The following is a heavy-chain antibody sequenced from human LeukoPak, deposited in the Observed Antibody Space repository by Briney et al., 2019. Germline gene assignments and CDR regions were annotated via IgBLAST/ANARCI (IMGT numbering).Heavy chain of an antibody. J-gene: IGHJ3*02. D-gene: IGHD1-26*01. Sequence: SQTLSLTCTVSGGSISSGSYYWSWIRQPAGKGLEWIGRIYTSGGTNYNPSLKSRVTISVDTSKNQFSLKLSSVTAADTAVYYCARGAQWAMARRAFDIWGQGTMVTVSS. V-gene: IGHV4-61*02. CDR1: GGSISSGSYY. CDR2: IYTSGGT. CDR3: ARGAQWAMARRAFDI.